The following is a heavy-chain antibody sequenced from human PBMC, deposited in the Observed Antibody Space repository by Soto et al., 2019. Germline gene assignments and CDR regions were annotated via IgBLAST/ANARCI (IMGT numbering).Heavy chain of an antibody. Sequence: SETLSLTCTVSGASISSGDYFWSRIRQSPGKGLQWIGYIYDSGSSYYNPSLKSRVTMSVDTSKNQFSLKLSSVTAADTAVYYCAREKGYISGPKNFDYWGQGTLVTVSS. D-gene: IGHD5-12*01. CDR3: AREKGYISGPKNFDY. V-gene: IGHV4-30-4*01. J-gene: IGHJ4*02. CDR2: IYDSGSS. CDR1: GASISSGDYF.